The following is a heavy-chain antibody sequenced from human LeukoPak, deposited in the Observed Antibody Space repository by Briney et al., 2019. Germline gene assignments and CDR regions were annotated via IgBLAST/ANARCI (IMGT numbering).Heavy chain of an antibody. J-gene: IGHJ3*02. V-gene: IGHV3-21*01. Sequence: KPGGSLRLSCEASGFTFSTVGMTWVRQAPGKGLEWVSSISGSSDYIYYADSVKGRFTISRDNAKNTVDLQMNSLRAEDTAVYYCARGGSGCFDMWGQGTMVTVSS. CDR3: ARGGSGCFDM. CDR2: ISGSSDYI. D-gene: IGHD1-26*01. CDR1: GFTFSTVG.